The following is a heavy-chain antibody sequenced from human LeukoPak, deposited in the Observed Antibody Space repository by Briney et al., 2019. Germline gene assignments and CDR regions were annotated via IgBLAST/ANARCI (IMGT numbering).Heavy chain of an antibody. J-gene: IGHJ5*02. CDR1: GGSISSYY. CDR2: IYYSGST. CDR3: ARHESHNWFDP. Sequence: SETLSPTCTVSGGSISSYYWSWIRQPPGKGLEWIGYIYYSGSTNYNPSLKSRVTTSVDTSKNQFSLKLSSVTAADTAVYYCARHESHNWFDPWGQGTLVTVSS. V-gene: IGHV4-59*08.